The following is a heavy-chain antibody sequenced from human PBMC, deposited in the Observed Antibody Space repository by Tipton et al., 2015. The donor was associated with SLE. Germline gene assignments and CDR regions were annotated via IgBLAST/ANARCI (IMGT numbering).Heavy chain of an antibody. CDR2: IWYDGSNK. Sequence: RSLRFSCAASGFTFSSYGMHWVRQAPGKGLEWVAVIWYDGSNKYYADSVKGRFTISRDNSKNTLYLQMNSLRAEDTAVYYCAKDGLLWFGELPWGQGTLVTVSS. J-gene: IGHJ5*02. CDR3: AKDGLLWFGELP. D-gene: IGHD3-10*01. V-gene: IGHV3-33*06. CDR1: GFTFSSYG.